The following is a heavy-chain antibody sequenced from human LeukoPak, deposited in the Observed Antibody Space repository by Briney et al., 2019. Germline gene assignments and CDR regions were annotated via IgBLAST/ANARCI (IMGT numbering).Heavy chain of an antibody. CDR3: AKSSYYDSSGFYREYYFDY. V-gene: IGHV3-53*01. Sequence: PGGSLRLSCAASGFTVSSNYMSWVRQAPGKGLEWVSVIYSGGSTYYADSVKGRFTISRDNSKNTLYLQMNSLRAEDTAVYYRAKSSYYDSSGFYREYYFDYWGQGTLVPVSS. D-gene: IGHD3-22*01. CDR2: IYSGGST. J-gene: IGHJ4*02. CDR1: GFTVSSNY.